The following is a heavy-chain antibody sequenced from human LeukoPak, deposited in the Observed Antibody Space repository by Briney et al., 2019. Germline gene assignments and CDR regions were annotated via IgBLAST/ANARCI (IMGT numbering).Heavy chain of an antibody. CDR2: INHSGST. Sequence: SETLSLTCAVYGGSFSGYCWSWIRQPPGKGLEWIGEINHSGSTNYNPSLKSRVTISVDTSKNQFSLKLSSVTAADTAVYYCARDPGSYYTSDYWGQGTLVTVSS. V-gene: IGHV4-34*01. CDR1: GGSFSGYC. J-gene: IGHJ4*02. CDR3: ARDPGSYYTSDY. D-gene: IGHD3-10*01.